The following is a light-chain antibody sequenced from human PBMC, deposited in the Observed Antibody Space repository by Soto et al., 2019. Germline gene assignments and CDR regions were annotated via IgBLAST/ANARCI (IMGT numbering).Light chain of an antibody. CDR2: DVT. CDR1: SSDVGAFNY. V-gene: IGLV2-11*01. J-gene: IGLJ2*01. CDR3: CSYAAGDSFK. Sequence: QSALTQPRSVSVSPGQSVTISCTGTSSDVGAFNYVSWHQQHPGKAPKLVIYDVTQRPSGVPARFSASKSGITASLTISGLQAEDEADYYCCSYAAGDSFKFGGGTK.